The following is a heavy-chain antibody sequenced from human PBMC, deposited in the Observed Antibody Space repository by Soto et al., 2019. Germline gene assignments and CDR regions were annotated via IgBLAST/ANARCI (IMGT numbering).Heavy chain of an antibody. CDR2: IYWNDDK. CDR3: ARKIVVVPAALAAFDI. Sequence: QITLKESGPPLVKPTQTLTLTCTFSGFSLSTSGVGVGWIRQPPGKALEWLALIYWNDDKRYSPSLKSRLTITKDTSKNQVVLTMTNMDPVDTATYYCARKIVVVPAALAAFDIWGQGTMVTVSS. J-gene: IGHJ3*02. CDR1: GFSLSTSGVG. D-gene: IGHD2-2*01. V-gene: IGHV2-5*01.